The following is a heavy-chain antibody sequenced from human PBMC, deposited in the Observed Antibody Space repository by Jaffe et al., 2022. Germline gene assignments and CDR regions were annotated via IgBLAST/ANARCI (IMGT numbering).Heavy chain of an antibody. CDR1: GYSISSGYY. V-gene: IGHV4-38-2*01. CDR3: ARVFEDLLGGANAADY. J-gene: IGHJ4*02. Sequence: QVQLQESGPGLVKPSETLSLTCAVSGYSISSGYYWGWIRQPPGKGLEWIGSIYHSGSTYYNPSLKSRVTISVDTSKNQFSLKLSSVTAADTAVYYCARVFEDLLGGANAADYWGQGTLVTVSS. D-gene: IGHD1-26*01. CDR2: IYHSGST.